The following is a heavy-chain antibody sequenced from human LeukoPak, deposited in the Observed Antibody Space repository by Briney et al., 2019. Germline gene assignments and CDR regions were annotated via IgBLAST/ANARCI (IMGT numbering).Heavy chain of an antibody. J-gene: IGHJ5*02. D-gene: IGHD4-23*01. CDR3: ARDNSIADRGWWFDP. CDR1: GGTVRRFG. CDR2: IIPIFGTT. Sequence: GASVKVSCKASGGTVRRFGISWVRQAPGQGLEWMGGIIPIFGTTSYVQKFQGRVTINADESTSTAYMELSSLRSDDTAVYYCARDNSIADRGWWFDPWGQGTLVTVSS. V-gene: IGHV1-69*13.